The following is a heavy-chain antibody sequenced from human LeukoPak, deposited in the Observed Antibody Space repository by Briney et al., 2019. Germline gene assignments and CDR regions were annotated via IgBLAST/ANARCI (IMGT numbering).Heavy chain of an antibody. D-gene: IGHD2-8*01. CDR3: ARSEIARYCTNGVCYLLGTFDY. Sequence: SETLSLTCAVYGGSFSGYYWSWIRQPPGKGLEWIGEINHSGSTNYNPSLKSRVTISVDTSKNQFSLKLSSVTAADTAVYYCARSEIARYCTNGVCYLLGTFDYWGQGTLVTVSS. J-gene: IGHJ4*02. CDR2: INHSGST. CDR1: GGSFSGYY. V-gene: IGHV4-34*01.